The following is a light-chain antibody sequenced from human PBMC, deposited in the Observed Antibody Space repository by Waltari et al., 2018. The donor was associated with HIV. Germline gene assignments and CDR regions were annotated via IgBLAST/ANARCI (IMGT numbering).Light chain of an antibody. CDR3: QHYDNLSRIT. V-gene: IGKV1-33*01. Sequence: DLQITQSTSSLSAFVGDRVTITCQASQDIRNYLNWYQQKPGKAPKFLIYDVSNLETGVPSRFSGSGSGTDFTFTINSLQPEDIGTYYCQHYDNLSRITFGPGTKVAIK. J-gene: IGKJ3*01. CDR2: DVS. CDR1: QDIRNY.